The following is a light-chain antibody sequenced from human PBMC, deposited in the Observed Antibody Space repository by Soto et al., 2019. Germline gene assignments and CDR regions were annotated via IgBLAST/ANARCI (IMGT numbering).Light chain of an antibody. CDR3: QHYNSYSEA. J-gene: IGKJ1*01. V-gene: IGKV3-20*01. CDR2: GAS. CDR1: QRVSSSH. Sequence: EIVFTQSPGTLSLSPGERATLSCRASQRVSSSHLAWYQQKPGQAPRLLMYGASSRATGIPDRFSGGGSGTEFTLTISSLQPDDFATYYCQHYNSYSEAFGQGTKVDIK.